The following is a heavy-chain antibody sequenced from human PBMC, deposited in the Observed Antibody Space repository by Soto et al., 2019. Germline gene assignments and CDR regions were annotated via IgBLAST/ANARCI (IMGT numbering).Heavy chain of an antibody. Sequence: GESLKISCKGYGYTFTDYWIGWVRQMPGKGLELIGLIYPGDSDTRYSPSFQGRVTISADKSISTAFLQWSSLRASDTAVYYCARDMHAGFTHYFDPWGQGTLVTVSS. D-gene: IGHD1-26*01. CDR2: IYPGDSDT. J-gene: IGHJ5*02. CDR1: GYTFTDYW. V-gene: IGHV5-51*01. CDR3: ARDMHAGFTHYFDP.